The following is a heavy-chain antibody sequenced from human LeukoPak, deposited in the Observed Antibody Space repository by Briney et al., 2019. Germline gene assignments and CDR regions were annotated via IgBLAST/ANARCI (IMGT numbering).Heavy chain of an antibody. CDR3: ARYNWNTWFDP. CDR1: GDSVSNDRYY. V-gene: IGHV4-61*01. CDR2: IRYSGHT. J-gene: IGHJ5*02. Sequence: SETLSLTCTVSGDSVSNDRYYWTWIRQSPGKGLEWIAYIRYSGHTNYNPSLDTRVTISLDASKNQLSLRLYSVTTADTAMYYCARYNWNTWFDPWGQGALVTVSS. D-gene: IGHD1-1*01.